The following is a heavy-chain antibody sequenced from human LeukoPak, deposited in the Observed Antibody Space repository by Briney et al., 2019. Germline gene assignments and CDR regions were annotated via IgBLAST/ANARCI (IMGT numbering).Heavy chain of an antibody. CDR1: GYTFTSYG. CDR3: ARVGPPLTIFGVVNPNNNWFDP. D-gene: IGHD3-3*01. J-gene: IGHJ5*02. Sequence: GASVKVSCKASGYTFTSYGISRVRQAPGQGLEWMGWISAYNGNTNYAQKLQGRVTMTTDTSTSTAYMELRSLRSDDTAVYYCARVGPPLTIFGVVNPNNNWFDPWGQGTLVTVSS. CDR2: ISAYNGNT. V-gene: IGHV1-18*01.